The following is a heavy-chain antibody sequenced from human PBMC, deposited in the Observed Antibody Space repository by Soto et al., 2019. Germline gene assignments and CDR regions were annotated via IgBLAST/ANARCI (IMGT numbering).Heavy chain of an antibody. V-gene: IGHV4-39*01. J-gene: IGHJ4*02. CDR1: GGSISSSSYY. CDR3: ARRWELHFDY. CDR2: IYYSGST. Sequence: QLLESGPGLVTPSETLSLTCTVSGGSISSSSYYWGWIRQPPGKGLEWIGSIYYSGSTYYNPSLKSRVTISVDTSKNQFSLKLSSVTAADTAVYYCARRWELHFDYWGQGTLVTVSS. D-gene: IGHD1-26*01.